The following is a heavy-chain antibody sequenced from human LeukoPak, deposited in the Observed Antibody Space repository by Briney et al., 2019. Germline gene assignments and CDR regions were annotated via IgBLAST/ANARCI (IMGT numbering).Heavy chain of an antibody. CDR1: GFTFSSYS. CDR2: ISSSSSYI. V-gene: IGHV3-21*04. CDR3: AREIGYDILAFYY. Sequence: PGGSLRLSCAASGFTFSSYSMNWVRQAPGKGLEWVSSISSSSSYIYYADSVKGRFNISRDNAKNSLYLQMNSLRAEDTAVYYCAREIGYDILAFYYGGQGTLVTVSA. J-gene: IGHJ4*02. D-gene: IGHD3-9*01.